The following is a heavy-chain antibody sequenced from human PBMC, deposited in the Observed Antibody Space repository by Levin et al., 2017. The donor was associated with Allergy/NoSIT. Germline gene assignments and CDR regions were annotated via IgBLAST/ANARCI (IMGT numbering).Heavy chain of an antibody. CDR1: GGSIITSSYY. D-gene: IGHD2-21*01. CDR3: AASVSHGDFYLGSCAFGV. V-gene: IGHV4-39*07. Sequence: PSETLSLTCTVSGGSIITSSYYWGWIRQPPGKGLEWIGSIYYSGSDYNNPSLSSRVTMSVDTSKSQFSLRLSSVTAADTAVYYCAASVSHGDFYLGSCAFGVWGQGTMVTVSS. CDR2: IYYSGSD. J-gene: IGHJ3*01.